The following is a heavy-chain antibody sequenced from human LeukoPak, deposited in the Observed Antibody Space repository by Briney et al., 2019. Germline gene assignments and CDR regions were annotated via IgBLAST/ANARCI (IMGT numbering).Heavy chain of an antibody. CDR2: VFDSGST. CDR3: ARGYSSSWNYFDY. V-gene: IGHV4-59*01. J-gene: IGHJ4*02. CDR1: GGSISNYW. D-gene: IGHD6-13*01. Sequence: SETLSLTCTVSGGSISNYWWSWVRQPPGKGLEWIGYVFDSGSTNYNPSLKSRVTISVDTSKKQFSLKLSSVTAADTAVYYCARGYSSSWNYFDYWGQGTLVSVSS.